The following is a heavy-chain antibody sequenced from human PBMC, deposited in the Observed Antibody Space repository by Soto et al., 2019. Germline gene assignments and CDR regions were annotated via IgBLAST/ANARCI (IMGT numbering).Heavy chain of an antibody. CDR3: ARGSRRHCSGGSCHFDY. CDR2: IKQDGSEK. Sequence: WGSLRLSCAASGFTFISYWISFFRHSPWKWLEWVANIKQDGSEKYYVDSVKGRFTISRDNAKNSLYLQMNSLRAEDTAVYYCARGSRRHCSGGSCHFDYWGQGTLVTVSS. D-gene: IGHD2-15*01. CDR1: GFTFISYW. V-gene: IGHV3-7*03. J-gene: IGHJ4*02.